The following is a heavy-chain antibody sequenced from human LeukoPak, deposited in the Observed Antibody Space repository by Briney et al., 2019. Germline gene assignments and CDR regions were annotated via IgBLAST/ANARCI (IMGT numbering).Heavy chain of an antibody. V-gene: IGHV3-48*03. CDR2: ISRGGSPI. CDR3: TRVSWRGEIF. CDR1: GFTFSSYE. J-gene: IGHJ4*02. Sequence: GGSLRLSCAASGFTFSSYEMNWVRQAPGKGLEWVSSISRGGSPIFYADSVRGRFTTSRDNAKKSLFLQMTSLRAEDTAVYYCTRVSWRGEIFWGQGTLVSVSS. D-gene: IGHD3-3*01.